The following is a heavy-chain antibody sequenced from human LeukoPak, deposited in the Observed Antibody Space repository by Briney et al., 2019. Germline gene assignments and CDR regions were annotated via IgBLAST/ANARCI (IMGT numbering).Heavy chain of an antibody. Sequence: AGGSLRLSCAASGFTFSSYWMHWVRQAPGKGQVWVSRIKSDGSTNYADSVKGRFTISRDNAKNTLSLQVNSLRAEDTGVYYCARAPSEIGGYYPEYFRHWGQGTLVTVSS. CDR1: GFTFSSYW. J-gene: IGHJ1*01. V-gene: IGHV3-74*01. CDR2: IKSDGST. D-gene: IGHD3-22*01. CDR3: ARAPSEIGGYYPEYFRH.